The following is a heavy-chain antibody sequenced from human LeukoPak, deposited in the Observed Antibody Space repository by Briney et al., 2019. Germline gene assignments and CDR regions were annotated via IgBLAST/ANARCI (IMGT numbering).Heavy chain of an antibody. CDR1: GGSISSYY. D-gene: IGHD2/OR15-2a*01. CDR3: ARDLPLFDDTTSLYYYYMDV. CDR2: IYTSGSS. V-gene: IGHV4-4*07. Sequence: PSETLSLTCTVSGGSISSYYWSWIRQPPGKGLEWIGRIYTSGSSNYNPSLKTRVTMSVDTSKNQFSLKLSSVTAADTAVYYCARDLPLFDDTTSLYYYYMDVWGKGTTVTVSS. J-gene: IGHJ6*03.